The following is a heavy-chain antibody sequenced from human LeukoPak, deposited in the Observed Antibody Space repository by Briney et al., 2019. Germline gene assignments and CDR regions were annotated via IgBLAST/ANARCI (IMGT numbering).Heavy chain of an antibody. CDR3: ARLPAYYDFWSGAQGYYYGMDV. V-gene: IGHV4-61*08. D-gene: IGHD3-3*01. Sequence: SQTLSLTCTVSGGSVFIGGYYWSWIRQPPGKGLEWIGYIYYSGSINYNPSLKSRVTISVDTSKNQFSLKLSSVTAADTAVYYCARLPAYYDFWSGAQGYYYGMDVWGQGTTVTVSS. CDR2: IYYSGSI. CDR1: GGSVFIGGYY. J-gene: IGHJ6*02.